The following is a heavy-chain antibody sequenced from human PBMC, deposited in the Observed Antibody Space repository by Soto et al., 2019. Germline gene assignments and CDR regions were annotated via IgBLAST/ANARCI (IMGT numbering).Heavy chain of an antibody. J-gene: IGHJ4*02. CDR2: IVYTEST. V-gene: IGHV4-31*03. Sequence: QVHLQESGPGLVKPSQTLSLTCTVSGDSVSSGDYYWGWIRQYPGRGLEYIGYIVYTESTYYDPSLKSRVVISIDRSKNQFSLMLSSVTAADMAVYYCAREVAATTHFDYWGQGTLVTV. CDR3: AREVAATTHFDY. D-gene: IGHD5-12*01. CDR1: GDSVSSGDYY.